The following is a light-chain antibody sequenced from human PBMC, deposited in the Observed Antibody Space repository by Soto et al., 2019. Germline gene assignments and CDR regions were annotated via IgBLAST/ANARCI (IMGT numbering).Light chain of an antibody. CDR2: NNN. V-gene: IGLV1-44*01. J-gene: IGLJ1*01. Sequence: QSVLTQPPSSNGTPGQRVTISCSGGSSNIGTNAVNWYQQLPGTAPKLLIYNNNQRPSGVPDRFSGSKSGTSASLAISGLQSEDEADYYCAAWDDSLNGYVFGTGTKVTVL. CDR3: AAWDDSLNGYV. CDR1: SSNIGTNA.